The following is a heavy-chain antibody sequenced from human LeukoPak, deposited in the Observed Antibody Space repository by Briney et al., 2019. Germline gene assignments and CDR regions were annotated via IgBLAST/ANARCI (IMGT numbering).Heavy chain of an antibody. CDR2: TYYRSKWYN. D-gene: IGHD5-24*01. CDR3: ARSHRWLQDPYYFDY. CDR1: GDSFSSNSAA. V-gene: IGHV6-1*01. J-gene: IGHJ4*02. Sequence: SQTLSLTCAISGDSFSSNSAAWNWLRQSPSRGLEWLGRTYYRSKWYNDYAVSVKSRITINPDTSKNQFSLQLNSVTPEDTAVYYCARSHRWLQDPYYFDYWGQGTPVTVSS.